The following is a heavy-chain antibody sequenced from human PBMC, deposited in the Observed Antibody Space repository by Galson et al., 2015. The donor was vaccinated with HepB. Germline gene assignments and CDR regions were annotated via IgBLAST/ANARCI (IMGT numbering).Heavy chain of an antibody. CDR3: AKDMVGLQWLVTFYFDY. CDR2: IRYDGSNK. J-gene: IGHJ4*02. V-gene: IGHV3-30*02. D-gene: IGHD6-19*01. CDR1: GFTFSSYG. Sequence: SLRLSCAASGFTFSSYGMHWVRQAPGKGLEWVAFIRYDGSNKYYADSVKGRLTISRDNSKNTLYLQMNSLRAEDTAVYYCAKDMVGLQWLVTFYFDYWGQGTLVTVSS.